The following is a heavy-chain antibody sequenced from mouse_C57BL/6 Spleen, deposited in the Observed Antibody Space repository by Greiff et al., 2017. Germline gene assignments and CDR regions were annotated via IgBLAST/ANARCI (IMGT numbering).Heavy chain of an antibody. Sequence: VQLVESGAELVKPGASVKISCKASGYAFTSYWMHWVKQRPGKGLEWIGQIYPGGGYTNYNGKFKGKATLTADKSSSQAYMQLISLASDDSSVYLCAKDLFLKDWGQGTTLTVSS. D-gene: IGHD1-1*01. CDR2: IYPGGGYT. V-gene: IGHV1-80*01. J-gene: IGHJ2*01. CDR3: AKDLFLKD. CDR1: GYAFTSYW.